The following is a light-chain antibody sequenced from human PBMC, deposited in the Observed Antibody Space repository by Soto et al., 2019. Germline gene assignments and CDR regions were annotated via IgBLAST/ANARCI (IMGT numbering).Light chain of an antibody. CDR1: SSDVGTYHY. CDR2: DVS. Sequence: QSALTQPASVSGSPGQSITISCTGTSSDVGTYHYLSWYQQHPCKAPKLMIYDVSNQPSGVSDRFSGSKSGNTASLTISGLQDEDEADYYCSSYTSSSASVVFGGGTKLTVL. CDR3: SSYTSSSASVV. J-gene: IGLJ2*01. V-gene: IGLV2-14*01.